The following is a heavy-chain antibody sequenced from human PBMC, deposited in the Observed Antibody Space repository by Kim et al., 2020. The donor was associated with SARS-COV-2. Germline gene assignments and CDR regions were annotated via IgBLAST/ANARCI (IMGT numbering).Heavy chain of an antibody. Sequence: ASVKVSCKASGYTFTSYGISWVRQAPGQGLEWMGWISAYNGNTNYAQKLQGRVTMTTDTSTSTAYMELRSLRSDDTAVYYCAVQLRGSGRGGVFDYWGQGTLVTVSS. CDR2: ISAYNGNT. CDR1: GYTFTSYG. D-gene: IGHD1-26*01. CDR3: AVQLRGSGRGGVFDY. J-gene: IGHJ4*02. V-gene: IGHV1-18*04.